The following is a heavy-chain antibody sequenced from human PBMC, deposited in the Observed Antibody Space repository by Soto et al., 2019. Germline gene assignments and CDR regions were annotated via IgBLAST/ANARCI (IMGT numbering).Heavy chain of an antibody. CDR1: GGSVRSTNW. D-gene: IGHD4-17*01. CDR2: IYHSGST. Sequence: QVQLQESGPGLVEPSGTLSLTCAVSGGSVRSTNWWSWVRQPPGKGLEWIGEIYHSGSTNYNPSLKSRVTMSVDKSKNHFYVKMTSVTAADTAVYYCEGTPMTPVNTGAYWGQGILVTVSS. V-gene: IGHV4-4*02. J-gene: IGHJ4*02. CDR3: EGTPMTPVNTGAY.